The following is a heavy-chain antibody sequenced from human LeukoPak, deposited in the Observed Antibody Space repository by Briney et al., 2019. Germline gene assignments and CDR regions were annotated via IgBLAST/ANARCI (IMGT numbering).Heavy chain of an antibody. J-gene: IGHJ1*01. Sequence: GGSLRLSCAASGFTFSSYAMSWVRQAPGKGLEWVSAISGSGGSTYYADSVKGRFTISRDNSKNTLYPQMNSLRAEDTAVYYCAKYYDKGYFQHWGQGTLVTVSS. CDR1: GFTFSSYA. V-gene: IGHV3-23*01. D-gene: IGHD3-22*01. CDR2: ISGSGGST. CDR3: AKYYDKGYFQH.